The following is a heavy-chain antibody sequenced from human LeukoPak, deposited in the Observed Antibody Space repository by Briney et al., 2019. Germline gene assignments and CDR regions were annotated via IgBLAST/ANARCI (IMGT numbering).Heavy chain of an antibody. CDR1: GFTFSSYG. CDR2: IWYDGSNK. Sequence: GSLRLSCAASGFTFSSYGMHWVRQAPGKGLEWVAVIWYDGSNKYYADSVKGRFTIPRDNSKNTLYLQMNSLRAEDTAVYYCAKTSGGIAAAGVFDYWGQGTLVTVSS. J-gene: IGHJ4*02. D-gene: IGHD6-13*01. V-gene: IGHV3-33*06. CDR3: AKTSGGIAAAGVFDY.